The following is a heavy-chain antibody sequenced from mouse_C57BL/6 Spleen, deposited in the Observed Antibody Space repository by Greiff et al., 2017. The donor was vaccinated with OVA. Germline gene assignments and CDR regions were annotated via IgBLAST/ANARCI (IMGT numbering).Heavy chain of an antibody. CDR2: IYPRSGNT. D-gene: IGHD3-1*01. Sequence: VQGVESGAELARPGASVKLSCKASGYTFTSYGISWVKQRTGQGLEWIGEIYPRSGNTYYNEKFKGKATLTADKSSSTAYMELRSLTSEDSAVYFCAREDHLGGMDYWGQGTSVTVSS. CDR3: AREDHLGGMDY. J-gene: IGHJ4*01. CDR1: GYTFTSYG. V-gene: IGHV1-81*01.